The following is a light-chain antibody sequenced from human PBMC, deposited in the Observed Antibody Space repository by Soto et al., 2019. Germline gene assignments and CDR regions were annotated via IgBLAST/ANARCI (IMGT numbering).Light chain of an antibody. CDR1: SSDVGAYNY. J-gene: IGLJ2*01. CDR2: AVS. Sequence: QSALTQPASVSGSPGQSITISCTGTSSDVGAYNYVSWYQQHPGKAPKLIIYAVSNRPSGVSNRFSGSKSGNTASLTISGLQAEDEADYHCSSYTSSSTLVFAGGTKLTVL. V-gene: IGLV2-14*03. CDR3: SSYTSSSTLV.